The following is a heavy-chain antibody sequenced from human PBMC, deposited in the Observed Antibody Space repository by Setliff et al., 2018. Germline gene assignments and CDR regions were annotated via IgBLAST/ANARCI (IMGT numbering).Heavy chain of an antibody. CDR2: ISAYNGNT. Sequence: ASVKVSCKASGYTFTNSIMNWVRQTPGQGLEWMGWISAYNGNTYHAQKFQDRLSMTTDTSTSTAYMELRSLRADDTAVYYCERLVRHCTRISCQRTSEADLWCQGTQVTVS. D-gene: IGHD2-15*01. CDR3: ERLVRHCTRISCQRTSEADL. CDR1: GYTFTNSI. J-gene: IGHJ5*02. V-gene: IGHV1-18*04.